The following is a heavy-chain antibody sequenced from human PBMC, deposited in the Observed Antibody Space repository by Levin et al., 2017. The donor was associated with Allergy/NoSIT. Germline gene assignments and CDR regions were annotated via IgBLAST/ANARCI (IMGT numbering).Heavy chain of an antibody. D-gene: IGHD2-2*01. CDR3: ARGGRTSCYG. CDR2: INSDGSST. CDR1: GFTFSSYW. Sequence: GESLKISCAGSGFTFSSYWMHWVRQAPGKGLVWVSRINSDGSSTNYADSVKGRLTISRDNAKNTLYLQMNSLRAEDTAVYYCARGGRTSCYGWGQGTLVTVSS. J-gene: IGHJ4*02. V-gene: IGHV3-74*01.